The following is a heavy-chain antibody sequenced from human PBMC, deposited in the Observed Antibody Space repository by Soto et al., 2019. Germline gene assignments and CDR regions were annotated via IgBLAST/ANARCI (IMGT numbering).Heavy chain of an antibody. CDR1: GYRLTIYP. J-gene: IGHJ6*02. CDR2: INAGNGNT. CDR3: ARGCSSTSCLYYYYYGMDV. Sequence: ICCKASGYRLTIYPVDCVRTTPGQRLEWMGWINAGNGNTKYSQKFQGRVTITRDTSASTAYMELSSLRSEDTAVYYCARGCSSTSCLYYYYYGMDVWGQGTTVTVSS. D-gene: IGHD2-2*01. V-gene: IGHV1-3*01.